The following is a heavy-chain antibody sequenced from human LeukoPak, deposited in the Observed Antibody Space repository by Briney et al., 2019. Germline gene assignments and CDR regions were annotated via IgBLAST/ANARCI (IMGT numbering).Heavy chain of an antibody. Sequence: PSETLSLTRTVSGGSISSDHWSWIRQPPGKGLEWIGCISYRGSTNYNPSLKSRVTISVDTSKNHFSLKLSSVTAADTAVYYCARVRGLGVITPYLDYWGQGTLVTVSS. CDR3: ARVRGLGVITPYLDY. CDR1: GGSISSDH. CDR2: ISYRGST. J-gene: IGHJ4*02. V-gene: IGHV4-59*08. D-gene: IGHD3-16*02.